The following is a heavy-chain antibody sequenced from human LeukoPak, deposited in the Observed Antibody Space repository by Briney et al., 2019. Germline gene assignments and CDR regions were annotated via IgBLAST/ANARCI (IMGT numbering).Heavy chain of an antibody. V-gene: IGHV1-2*02. D-gene: IGHD4-17*01. Sequence: ASVKVSCKASGYTFTGYYIHWVRQAPGQGLEWMGWINPHSGGTNYAQKFQGGVTMTRDTSITTAYMELSSLRSDDTAVYYCARGVEYGDDEDDDYYYSMDVWGKGTTVIVSS. J-gene: IGHJ6*03. CDR1: GYTFTGYY. CDR3: ARGVEYGDDEDDDYYYSMDV. CDR2: INPHSGGT.